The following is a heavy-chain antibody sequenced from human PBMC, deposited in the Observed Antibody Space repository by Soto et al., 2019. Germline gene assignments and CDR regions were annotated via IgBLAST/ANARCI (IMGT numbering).Heavy chain of an antibody. Sequence: QVQLVESGGGVVQPGRSLRLSCAASGFTFSSYGMHWVRQAPGKGLEWVAVISYDGSNKYYADSVKGRFTISRDNSKNTLYLQMNSRRAEDTAVYYCAKGYYYDSSGYRDDAFDIWGQGTMVTVSS. CDR2: ISYDGSNK. D-gene: IGHD3-22*01. V-gene: IGHV3-30*18. CDR1: GFTFSSYG. CDR3: AKGYYYDSSGYRDDAFDI. J-gene: IGHJ3*02.